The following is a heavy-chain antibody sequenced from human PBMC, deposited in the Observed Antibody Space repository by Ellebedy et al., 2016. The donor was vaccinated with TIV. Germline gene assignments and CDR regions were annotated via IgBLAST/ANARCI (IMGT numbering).Heavy chain of an antibody. Sequence: AASVKVSCKASGGTFSSYAFSWVRQAPGQGLEWMGGNSPFFGTPIYAQKFQGRVTIDADASTSTAYMEVINLRSEDTAVYYCASRRGVSFGVDVWGQGTTVTVSS. CDR2: NSPFFGTP. CDR1: GGTFSSYA. D-gene: IGHD3-10*01. CDR3: ASRRGVSFGVDV. J-gene: IGHJ6*02. V-gene: IGHV1-69*13.